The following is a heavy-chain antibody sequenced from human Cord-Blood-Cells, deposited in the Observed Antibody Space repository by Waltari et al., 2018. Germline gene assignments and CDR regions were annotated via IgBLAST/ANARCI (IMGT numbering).Heavy chain of an antibody. CDR1: GFTFSGSA. V-gene: IGHV3-73*02. J-gene: IGHJ4*02. CDR3: TRWGRDGYNFDY. Sequence: EVQLVESGGGLVQPGGSLKLSCAASGFTFSGSAMHWVRQASGKGLGWVGRIISKANMYATAYASSVKGRFTISRDDSKNTAYLQMNSLKTEDTAVYYCTRWGRDGYNFDYWGQGTLVTVSS. CDR2: IISKANMYAT. D-gene: IGHD5-12*01.